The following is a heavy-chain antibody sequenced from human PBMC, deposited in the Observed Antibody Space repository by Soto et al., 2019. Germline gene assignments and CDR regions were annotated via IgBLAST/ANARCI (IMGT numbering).Heavy chain of an antibody. CDR2: IIPIFGTA. V-gene: IGHV1-69*13. CDR1: GGTFSSYA. CDR3: ARDPYYYDHREFDY. D-gene: IGHD3-22*01. Sequence: ASVKVSCKASGGTFSSYAISWVRQAPGQGLEWMGGIIPIFGTANYAQKFQGRVTITADESTSTAYMELSSLRSEDTAVYYCARDPYYYDHREFDYWGQGTLVTVSS. J-gene: IGHJ4*02.